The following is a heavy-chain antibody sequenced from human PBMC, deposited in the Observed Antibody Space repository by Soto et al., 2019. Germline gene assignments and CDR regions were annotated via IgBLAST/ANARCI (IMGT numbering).Heavy chain of an antibody. V-gene: IGHV4-61*01. CDR3: ARYCNKSDCRHLYYFDY. CDR2: VYFAVTT. D-gene: IGHD2-8*01. J-gene: IGHJ4*02. Sequence: SETLSLTCPFSYGSVSNGMYYWSFLKQPPWKGREWIWNVYFAVTTIYKPSLKSRVTMSVDTYKDQFFLKLTSVTAADTAVYYCARYCNKSDCRHLYYFDYWGLGTLVTVSS. CDR1: YGSVSNGMYY.